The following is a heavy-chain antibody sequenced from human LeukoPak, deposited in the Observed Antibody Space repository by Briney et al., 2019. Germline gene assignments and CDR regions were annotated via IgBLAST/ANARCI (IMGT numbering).Heavy chain of an antibody. Sequence: SLRLSCAASGFTVTSYGMGWVRQAPGKGPEWVSGISWNSGSIGYADSVKGRFTISRDNAKNSLYLQMNSLRAEDTALYYCAKDIGLNPDYFDYWGQGTLVTVSS. V-gene: IGHV3-9*01. CDR1: GFTVTSYG. CDR3: AKDIGLNPDYFDY. CDR2: ISWNSGSI. J-gene: IGHJ4*02. D-gene: IGHD2-2*03.